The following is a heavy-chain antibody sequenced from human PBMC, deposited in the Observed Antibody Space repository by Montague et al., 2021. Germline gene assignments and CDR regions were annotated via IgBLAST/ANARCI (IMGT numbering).Heavy chain of an antibody. D-gene: IGHD1-26*01. Sequence: SETLSLTCDIYVDSFTDYYWGWIRQTPGKGLEWIGETNHRGTTKSNPSLKTRVSLSLDTSKSQLSLALQSVTAADTAVYYCVAIKWERQTRNCFDQWGPGILVSVSA. V-gene: IGHV4-34*01. CDR3: VAIKWERQTRNCFDQ. J-gene: IGHJ4*02. CDR1: VDSFTDYY. CDR2: TNHRGTT.